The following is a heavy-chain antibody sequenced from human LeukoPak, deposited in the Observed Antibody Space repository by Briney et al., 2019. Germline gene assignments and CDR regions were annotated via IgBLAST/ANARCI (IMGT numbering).Heavy chain of an antibody. CDR1: GGSISSGSYY. D-gene: IGHD3-10*01. CDR2: IYTSGTT. J-gene: IGHJ4*02. CDR3: ARGLWFGDENPPYFDY. V-gene: IGHV4-61*02. Sequence: PSQTLSLTCTVSGGSISSGSYYWSWIRQPAGKGLEWIGRIYTSGTTNYNPSLKSRVTISIDTSKNQFSLKLSSVTAADTAVYYCARGLWFGDENPPYFDYWGQGTLVTASS.